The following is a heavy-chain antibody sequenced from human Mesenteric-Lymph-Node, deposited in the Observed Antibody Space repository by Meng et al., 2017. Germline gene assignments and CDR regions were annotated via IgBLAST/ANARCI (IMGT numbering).Heavy chain of an antibody. D-gene: IGHD1/OR15-1a*01. CDR2: IWYDGTSK. J-gene: IGHJ4*02. Sequence: AQLEGCGGGVVQSGRLLRLSSELSGFSFSIYGMYWFRQTPGKGLEWVARIWYDGTSKQYAASVQGRFTVSRDNSKNTLYLQLNSLRAEDTALYYCATDQQPNFDYWGQGTLVTVSS. CDR3: ATDQQPNFDY. V-gene: IGHV3-33*01. CDR1: GFSFSIYG.